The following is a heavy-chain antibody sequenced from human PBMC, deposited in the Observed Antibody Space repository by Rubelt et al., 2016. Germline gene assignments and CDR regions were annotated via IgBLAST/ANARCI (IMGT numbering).Heavy chain of an antibody. Sequence: QVQLQQWGAGLLKPSETLSLTCAVYGGSFSGYYWSWIRQPPGKGLEWIGYIYYSGSTNYNPHLKGRVTISVDTSKNQFSLKLSSVTAADTAVYYCARLKLGVYYYGMDVWGQGTTVTVSS. CDR3: ARLKLGVYYYGMDV. CDR2: IYYSGST. V-gene: IGHV4-34*11. J-gene: IGHJ6*02. D-gene: IGHD7-27*01. CDR1: GGSFSGYY.